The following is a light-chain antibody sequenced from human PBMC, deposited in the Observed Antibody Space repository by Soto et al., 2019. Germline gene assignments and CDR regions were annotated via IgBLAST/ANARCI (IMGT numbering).Light chain of an antibody. J-gene: IGLJ1*01. V-gene: IGLV2-23*01. Sequence: QSALTQPASVSGSPGQSITISCPGNSNDVGSYNLVSWYQQHPGKAPKLMIYEGSKRPSGVSNRFSGSKSGNTASLTISGLQAEDEADHYCCSYAGSSTFYVFGTGTKVTVL. CDR1: SNDVGSYNL. CDR3: CSYAGSSTFYV. CDR2: EGS.